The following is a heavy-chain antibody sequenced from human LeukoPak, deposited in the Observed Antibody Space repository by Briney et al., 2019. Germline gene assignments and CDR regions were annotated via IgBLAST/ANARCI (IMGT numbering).Heavy chain of an antibody. D-gene: IGHD2/OR15-2a*01. CDR3: AKDLSGHFDY. Sequence: GRSLRLSCAASGFTFSSYGMHWVRQAPGKGLEWVAVIWYDGSNKYYADSVKGRFTISRDNSKNTLYLQMNSLRAEDTAVYYCAKDLSGHFDYWGQGTLVTVSS. J-gene: IGHJ4*02. CDR2: IWYDGSNK. CDR1: GFTFSSYG. V-gene: IGHV3-33*06.